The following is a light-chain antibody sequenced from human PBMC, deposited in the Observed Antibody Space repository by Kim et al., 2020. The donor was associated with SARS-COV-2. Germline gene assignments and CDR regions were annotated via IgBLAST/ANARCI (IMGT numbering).Light chain of an antibody. CDR1: QDISSW. V-gene: IGKV1-12*01. CDR3: QQANSLPLT. J-gene: IGKJ4*01. CDR2: AAS. Sequence: SASVGDRVTITCRASQDISSWLVWYQQKPGKAPKLLIYAASSLQTGAPSRFSGSGSGTDFILTIRSLQPEDFATYYCQQANSLPLTFGGGTRVEI.